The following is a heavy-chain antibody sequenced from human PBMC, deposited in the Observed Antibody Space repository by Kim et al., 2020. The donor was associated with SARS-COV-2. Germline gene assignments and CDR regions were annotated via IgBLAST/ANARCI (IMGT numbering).Heavy chain of an antibody. CDR2: ISSSSSTI. V-gene: IGHV3-48*02. CDR3: ARGVVGGGFDFWSGLGGHDAFDI. Sequence: GGSLRLSCAASGFTFSSYSMNWVRQAPGKGLEWVSYISSSSSTIYYADSVKCRFTISRDNAKNSLYLQMNSLRDEDTAVYYCARGVVGGGFDFWSGLGGHDAFDIWGQGTMVTVSS. J-gene: IGHJ3*02. D-gene: IGHD3-3*01. CDR1: GFTFSSYS.